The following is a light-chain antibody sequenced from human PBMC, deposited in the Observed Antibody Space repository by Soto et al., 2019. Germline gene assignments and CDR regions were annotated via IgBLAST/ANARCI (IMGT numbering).Light chain of an antibody. CDR2: GAS. J-gene: IGKJ4*01. Sequence: EVGLTQSPATLSLSPGERATLSCRASQSVSSNLAWYQQKPGQAPRLLIYGASSRATGIPDRFSGSGSGTDFTLTISRLEPEDFAVYYCQQYGSSPLTFGGGTKVDIK. V-gene: IGKV3-20*01. CDR3: QQYGSSPLT. CDR1: QSVSSN.